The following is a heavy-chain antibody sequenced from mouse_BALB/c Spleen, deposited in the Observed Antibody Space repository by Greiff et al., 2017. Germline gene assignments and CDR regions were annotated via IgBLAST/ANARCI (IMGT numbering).Heavy chain of an antibody. D-gene: IGHD3-1*01. J-gene: IGHJ2*01. Sequence: QVQLKQSGAELAKPGASVKMSCKASGYTFTSYWMHWVKQRPGQGLEWIGYINPSTGYTEYNQKFKDKATLTADKSSSTAYMQLSSLTSEDSAVYYCARLGSGIDYWGQGTTLTVSS. CDR2: INPSTGYT. V-gene: IGHV1-7*01. CDR1: GYTFTSYW. CDR3: ARLGSGIDY.